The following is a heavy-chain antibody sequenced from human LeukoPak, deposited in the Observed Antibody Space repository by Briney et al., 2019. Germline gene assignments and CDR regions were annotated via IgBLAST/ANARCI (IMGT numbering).Heavy chain of an antibody. Sequence: ASVKVSCKASGYTFTNYGITWVRQAPGQGLEWMGWINTNTGNPTYAQGFTGRFVFSLDTSVSTAYLQICSLKAEDTAVYYCAREGVLYYGDYYYYGMDVWGKGTTVTVSS. CDR2: INTNTGNP. J-gene: IGHJ6*04. V-gene: IGHV7-4-1*01. CDR1: GYTFTNYG. CDR3: AREGVLYYGDYYYYGMDV. D-gene: IGHD2-8*01.